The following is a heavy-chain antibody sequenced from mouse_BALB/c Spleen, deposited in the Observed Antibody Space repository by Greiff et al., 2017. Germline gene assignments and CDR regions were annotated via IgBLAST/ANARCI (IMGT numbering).Heavy chain of an antibody. J-gene: IGHJ2*01. CDR1: GYTFTSYW. Sequence: QVQLQQPGAELVRPGASVKLSCKASGYTFTSYWINWVKQRPGQGLEWIGNIYPSDSYTNYNQKFKDKATLTVDKSSSTAYMQLSSPTSEDSAVYYCTRSDWGYFDYWGQGTTLTVSS. D-gene: IGHD4-1*01. V-gene: IGHV1-69*02. CDR2: IYPSDSYT. CDR3: TRSDWGYFDY.